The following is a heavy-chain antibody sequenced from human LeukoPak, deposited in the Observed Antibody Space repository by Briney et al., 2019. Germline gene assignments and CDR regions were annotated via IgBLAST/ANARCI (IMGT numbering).Heavy chain of an antibody. CDR2: IYYSGST. CDR3: SQYRRPHNWFDP. Sequence: PSETLSLTCTVSGGSISSYYWSWIRQPPGKGLEWIGYIYYSGSTNYNPSLKSRVTLSVDTSKNQFSLKLSSVTAADTAVYYCSQYRRPHNWFDPWGQGTLVTVSS. J-gene: IGHJ5*02. V-gene: IGHV4-59*01. CDR1: GGSISSYY. D-gene: IGHD6-6*01.